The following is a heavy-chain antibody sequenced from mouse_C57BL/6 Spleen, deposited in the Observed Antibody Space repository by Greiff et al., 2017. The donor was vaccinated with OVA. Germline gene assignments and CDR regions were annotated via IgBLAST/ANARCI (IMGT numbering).Heavy chain of an antibody. CDR3: AITAQATNAY. V-gene: IGHV1-82*01. CDR1: GYAFSSSW. CDR2: IYPGDGDT. J-gene: IGHJ3*01. Sequence: LQESGASVKFSCKASGYAFSSSWMNWVKQRPGKGLEWIGRIYPGDGDTNYNGKFKGKATLTADKSSSTAYMQLSSLTSEDSAVYFCAITAQATNAYWGQGTLVTVSA. D-gene: IGHD3-2*02.